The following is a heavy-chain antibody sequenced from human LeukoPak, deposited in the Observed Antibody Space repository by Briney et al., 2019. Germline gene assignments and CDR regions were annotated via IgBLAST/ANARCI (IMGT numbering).Heavy chain of an antibody. CDR2: INHSGST. Sequence: SETLSLTCAVYGGSFSGYYWSWIRQPPGKGLEWIGEINHSGSTNYNPSLKSRVTISVDTSKNQFSLKLSSVTAADTAVYYCARGIGLSGDFDYWGQGTLVTVSS. D-gene: IGHD3-16*02. CDR1: GGSFSGYY. V-gene: IGHV4-34*01. J-gene: IGHJ4*02. CDR3: ARGIGLSGDFDY.